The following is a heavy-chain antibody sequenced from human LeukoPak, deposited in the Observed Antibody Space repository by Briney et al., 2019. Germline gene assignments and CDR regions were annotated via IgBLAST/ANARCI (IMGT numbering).Heavy chain of an antibody. CDR1: GGSISCSNW. D-gene: IGHD6-25*01. CDR3: FSSNSSGKGGY. CDR2: IYHSGST. J-gene: IGHJ4*02. V-gene: IGHV4-4*02. Sequence: PSGTLSLTCAVSGGSISCSNWWSWVRQPPGKGLEWIGEIYHSGSTNYNPSLKSRVTIPVDKSKNQFSLKLSSVTAADTAVYYCFSSNSSGKGGYWGQGTLVTVSS.